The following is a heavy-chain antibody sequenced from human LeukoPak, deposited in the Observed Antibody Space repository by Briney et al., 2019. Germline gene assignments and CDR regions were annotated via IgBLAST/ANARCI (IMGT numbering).Heavy chain of an antibody. D-gene: IGHD1-14*01. J-gene: IGHJ4*02. V-gene: IGHV3-23*01. CDR1: GFTFSNYG. Sequence: GGSLRLSCAASGFTFSNYGMSWVRQAPGKGLEWVSAISNSGEKIYYADSVKGRFTISRDNSRNTLCLQMNSLRAEDTAVYYCAKSTGSYYFDYWGQGTLVTVSS. CDR2: ISNSGEKI. CDR3: AKSTGSYYFDY.